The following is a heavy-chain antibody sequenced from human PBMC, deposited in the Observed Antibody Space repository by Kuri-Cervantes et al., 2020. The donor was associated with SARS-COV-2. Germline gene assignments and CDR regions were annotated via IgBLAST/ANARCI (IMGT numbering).Heavy chain of an antibody. D-gene: IGHD5-18*01. Sequence: ESLKISCAVYGGSFSGYYWSWIRQPPGKGLEWIGEINRSGSTNYNPSLKSRVTISVGTSKNQFSLKLSSVTAADTAVYYCARATAMVYYYYYYYMDVWGKGTTVTVSS. CDR1: GGSFSGYY. J-gene: IGHJ6*03. V-gene: IGHV4-34*01. CDR2: INRSGST. CDR3: ARATAMVYYYYYYYMDV.